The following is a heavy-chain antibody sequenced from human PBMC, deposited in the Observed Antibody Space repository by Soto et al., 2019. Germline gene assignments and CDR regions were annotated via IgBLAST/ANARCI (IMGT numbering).Heavy chain of an antibody. D-gene: IGHD3-22*01. CDR1: GFSFNTFD. Sequence: EVQVLESGGDLVEPGGSLRLSCAASGFSFNTFDMSWVRQAPGKGLEWVSVILGRDDTTYYADSVKGRFTISRDTFKNTLYLQMNSLRADDTAVYYCARVSGDTSGYYMYYYGMDVWGQGTTVTVSS. J-gene: IGHJ6*02. V-gene: IGHV3-23*01. CDR3: ARVSGDTSGYYMYYYGMDV. CDR2: ILGRDDTT.